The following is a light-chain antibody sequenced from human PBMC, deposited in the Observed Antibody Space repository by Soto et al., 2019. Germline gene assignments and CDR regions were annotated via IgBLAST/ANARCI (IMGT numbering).Light chain of an antibody. CDR1: SSDVGGYNY. V-gene: IGLV2-14*01. CDR3: SSYTSSSTLDYV. Sequence: QSALTQPASESGSPGQSITISCTGTSSDVGGYNYVSWYQQHPGKAPKLMIYEVSNRPSGVSNRFSGSKSGNTASLTISGLQAEDEADYYCSSYTSSSTLDYVFGTGTKSPS. CDR2: EVS. J-gene: IGLJ1*01.